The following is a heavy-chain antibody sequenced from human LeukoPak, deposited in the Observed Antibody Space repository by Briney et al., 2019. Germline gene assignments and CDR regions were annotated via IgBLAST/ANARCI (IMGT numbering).Heavy chain of an antibody. CDR2: ISYDGSNK. Sequence: GGSLRLSCAASGFTFSSYGMHWVRQAPGKGLEWVAVISYDGSNKYYADPVKGRFTISRDNSKNTLYLQMNSLRAEDTAVYYCANTVSNYGGAFDIWGQGTMVTLSS. V-gene: IGHV3-30*18. D-gene: IGHD4-23*01. CDR1: GFTFSSYG. J-gene: IGHJ3*02. CDR3: ANTVSNYGGAFDI.